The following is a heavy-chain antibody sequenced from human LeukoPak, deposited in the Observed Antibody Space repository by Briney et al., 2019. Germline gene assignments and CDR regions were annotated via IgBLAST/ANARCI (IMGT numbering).Heavy chain of an antibody. V-gene: IGHV4-59*01. CDR1: GGSISSYY. J-gene: IGHJ4*02. CDR3: ARGVEMATIDY. D-gene: IGHD5-24*01. Sequence: SETLSLTCTVSGGSISSYYWSWIRQPPGKGLEWIGYIYYSGSTNYNPSLKSRVTISVDTSKNQFSLKLSSVTAADTAVYYCARGVEMATIDYWGQGTLVTVSS. CDR2: IYYSGST.